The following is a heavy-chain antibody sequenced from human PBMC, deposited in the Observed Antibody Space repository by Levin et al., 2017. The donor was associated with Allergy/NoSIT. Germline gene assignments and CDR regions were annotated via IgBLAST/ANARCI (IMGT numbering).Heavy chain of an antibody. V-gene: IGHV1-18*01. CDR2: ISAYNGNT. CDR1: GYTFTSYG. CDR3: ARDDSGYDLKAVSPKSFDY. Sequence: GESLKISCKASGYTFTSYGISWVRQAPGQGLEWMGWISAYNGNTNYAQKLQGRVTMTTDTSTSTAYMELRSLRSDDTAVYYCARDDSGYDLKAVSPKSFDYWGQGTLVTVSS. J-gene: IGHJ4*02. D-gene: IGHD5-12*01.